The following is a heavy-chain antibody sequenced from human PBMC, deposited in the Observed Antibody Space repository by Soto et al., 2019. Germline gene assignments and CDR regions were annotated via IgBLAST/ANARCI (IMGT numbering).Heavy chain of an antibody. V-gene: IGHV3-23*01. J-gene: IGHJ2*01. CDR3: ARIPPESSSYDITGFPWYFDL. Sequence: EVQLLESGGGLVQPGGSLRLSCAASGFTFSSYAMSWVRQAPGKGLEWVSGISSGGASTYYADSVKGRFTVSRDKSKNTLFLQMNSLRAEDTALYYCARIPPESSSYDITGFPWYFDLWGRGTLVTVSS. D-gene: IGHD3-22*01. CDR1: GFTFSSYA. CDR2: ISSGGAST.